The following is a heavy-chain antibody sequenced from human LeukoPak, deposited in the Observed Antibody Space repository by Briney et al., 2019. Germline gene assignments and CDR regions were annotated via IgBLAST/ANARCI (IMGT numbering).Heavy chain of an antibody. D-gene: IGHD2-2*01. Sequence: SETLSLTCTVSGGSITSSSYYWGWIRQPPGKGPEWIGSIYYSGSTNYNPSLKSRVTILLDRSKNQVSLKLNSLTAADTAVYYCARAQRGRCSRESCYSGDSWGQGTLVTVSS. CDR3: ARAQRGRCSRESCYSGDS. CDR2: IYYSGST. CDR1: GGSITSSSYY. J-gene: IGHJ4*02. V-gene: IGHV4-39*07.